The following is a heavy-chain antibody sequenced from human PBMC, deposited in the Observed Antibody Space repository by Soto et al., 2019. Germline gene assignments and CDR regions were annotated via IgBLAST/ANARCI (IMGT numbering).Heavy chain of an antibody. J-gene: IGHJ4*02. CDR2: IFHGGHT. CDR1: AESFNVFY. CDR3: ARPHHDGNTFYSFFDY. D-gene: IGHD3-22*01. V-gene: IGHV4-34*12. Sequence: ETLSLTCTVYAESFNVFYWSWILQPPWRGLEWIGEIFHGGHTNYNPSLKSRVTISVDTSKNHFSLELTSLTAADTAVYYCARPHHDGNTFYSFFDYWDQGTLVTVSS.